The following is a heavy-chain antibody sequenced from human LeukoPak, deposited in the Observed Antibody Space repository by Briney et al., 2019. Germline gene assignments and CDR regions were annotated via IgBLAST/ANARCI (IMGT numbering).Heavy chain of an antibody. CDR1: GGTFSSYA. CDR3: ARSPVGPYYYYYYMDV. V-gene: IGHV1-69*06. J-gene: IGHJ6*03. CDR2: IIPIFGTA. Sequence: SVKVSCKASGGTFSSYAISWVRQAPGQGLEWMGGIIPIFGTANYAQKFQGRVTITADKSTGTAYMELSSLRSEDTAVYYCARSPVGPYYYYYYMDVWGKGTTVTVSS. D-gene: IGHD1-26*01.